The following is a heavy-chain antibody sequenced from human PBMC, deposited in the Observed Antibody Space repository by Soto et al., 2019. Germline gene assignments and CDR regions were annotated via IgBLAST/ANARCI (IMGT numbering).Heavy chain of an antibody. Sequence: QITLKESGPTLVKPTQTLTLTCTFSGFSLSTTGVGVGWIRQPPGKALEWLALIYWDDDKRYNPSLKSRLTLPKDTSKNQVVITMTNLDPVDTATYYCVQSRCGGDCLQSYSSHSYYGLDVWGQGTTVTVSS. CDR1: GFSLSTTGVG. D-gene: IGHD2-21*01. CDR3: VQSRCGGDCLQSYSSHSYYGLDV. V-gene: IGHV2-5*02. CDR2: IYWDDDK. J-gene: IGHJ6*02.